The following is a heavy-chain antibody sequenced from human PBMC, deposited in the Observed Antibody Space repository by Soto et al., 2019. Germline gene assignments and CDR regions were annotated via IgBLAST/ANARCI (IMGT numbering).Heavy chain of an antibody. V-gene: IGHV4-59*01. CDR1: GGSISSYY. J-gene: IGHJ6*02. CDR3: ARGDPLLWFGEKVYYGMDV. Sequence: QVQLQESGPGLVKPSETLSLTCTVSGGSISSYYWSWIRQPPGKGLEWIGYIYYSGSTNYNPSLKSRVTISVDTAKNRCSLKLSSVTAADTAVYYCARGDPLLWFGEKVYYGMDVWGQGTTVTVSS. CDR2: IYYSGST. D-gene: IGHD3-10*01.